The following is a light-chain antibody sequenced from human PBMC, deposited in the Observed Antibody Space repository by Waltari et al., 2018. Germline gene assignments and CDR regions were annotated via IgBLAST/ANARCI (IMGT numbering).Light chain of an antibody. Sequence: SELTQPPAVSVSPGQTARITCSGDVLPKQYVHWYQQNSGQAPVAAIKKDTEWPSGIPECCSSSSSGTTVTLTISGVQAEDEADYYFQAADSSGTHVIFGGGTKLTVL. CDR2: KDT. V-gene: IGLV3-25*03. CDR1: VLPKQY. CDR3: QAADSSGTHVI. J-gene: IGLJ2*01.